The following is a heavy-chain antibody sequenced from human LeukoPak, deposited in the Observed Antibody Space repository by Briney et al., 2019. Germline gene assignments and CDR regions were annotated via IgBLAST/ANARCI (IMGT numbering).Heavy chain of an antibody. J-gene: IGHJ4*02. CDR3: AKAKIVLMVYATYFDY. D-gene: IGHD2-8*01. Sequence: PGRSLRLSCAASGFTFSSYGMHWVRQAPGKGLEWVAVISYDGSNKYYADSVKGRFTISRDNSKNTLYLQMNSLRAEDTAVYYCAKAKIVLMVYATYFDYWGQGTLVTVSS. CDR1: GFTFSSYG. V-gene: IGHV3-30*18. CDR2: ISYDGSNK.